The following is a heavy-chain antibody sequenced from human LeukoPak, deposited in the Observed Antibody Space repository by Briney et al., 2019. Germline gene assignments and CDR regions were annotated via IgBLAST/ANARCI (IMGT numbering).Heavy chain of an antibody. V-gene: IGHV3-21*01. CDR1: GFSFSNYA. Sequence: GGSLRLSCAASGFSFSNYAMTWVRQAPGKGLEWVSIISIGSSAIFSADALKGRFTISRDDAKNLLYLDRNSLRAEETAVYYCARGHTAVTRHLDFWGQGTLVTVSS. D-gene: IGHD4-17*01. CDR3: ARGHTAVTRHLDF. CDR2: ISIGSSAI. J-gene: IGHJ4*02.